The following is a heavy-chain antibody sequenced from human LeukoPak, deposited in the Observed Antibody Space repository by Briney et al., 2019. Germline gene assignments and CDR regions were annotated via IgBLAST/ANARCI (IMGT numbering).Heavy chain of an antibody. V-gene: IGHV1-2*02. CDR1: GYTFTGYY. CDR2: INPNSGGT. Sequence: VKVSCKASGYTFTGYYMHWVRQAPGQGLEWMGWINPNSGGTNYAQKFQGRVTMTRDTSISTAYVELSRLRSDDTAVYYCARAYERRLANNWFDPWGQGTLVTVSS. J-gene: IGHJ5*02. D-gene: IGHD3-3*01. CDR3: ARAYERRLANNWFDP.